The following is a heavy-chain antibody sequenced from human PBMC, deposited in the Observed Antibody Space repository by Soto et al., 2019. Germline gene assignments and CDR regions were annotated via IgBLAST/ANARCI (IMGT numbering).Heavy chain of an antibody. Sequence: ASVKVSCKASGGTFSSYAISWVRQAPGQGLEWMGGIIPIFGTANYAQKFQGRVTITADESTSTAYMELSSLRSEDTAVYYCARGGAVAGTCDYWGQGTLVTVSS. J-gene: IGHJ4*02. CDR3: ARGGAVAGTCDY. CDR2: IIPIFGTA. CDR1: GGTFSSYA. V-gene: IGHV1-69*13. D-gene: IGHD6-19*01.